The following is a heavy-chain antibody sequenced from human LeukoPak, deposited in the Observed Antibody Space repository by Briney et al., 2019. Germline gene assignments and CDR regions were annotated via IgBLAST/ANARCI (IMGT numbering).Heavy chain of an antibody. Sequence: KPSETLSLTCTVSGGSISSYYRSWIRQPPGKGLEWIGYIYYSGSTNYNPSLKSRVTISVDTSKNQFSLKLSSVTAADTAVYYCARDQGAYCSGGSCYSGVYRWFDPWGQGTLVTVSS. J-gene: IGHJ5*02. V-gene: IGHV4-59*01. CDR2: IYYSGST. D-gene: IGHD2-15*01. CDR1: GGSISSYY. CDR3: ARDQGAYCSGGSCYSGVYRWFDP.